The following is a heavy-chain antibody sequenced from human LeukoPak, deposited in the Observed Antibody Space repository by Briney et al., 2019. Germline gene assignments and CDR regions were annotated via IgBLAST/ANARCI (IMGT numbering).Heavy chain of an antibody. CDR1: GFTFSTYT. CDR3: ARDEVYGEQYYFDY. Sequence: PGGSLRLSCAASGFTFSTYTMNWVRQAPGKGLEWVSSISSSSTYIYYADSVKGRLTISRDNAKNSLYLQMNSLRAEDTAVYYCARDEVYGEQYYFDYWGQGTLVTVSS. V-gene: IGHV3-21*01. D-gene: IGHD4/OR15-4a*01. J-gene: IGHJ4*02. CDR2: ISSSSTYI.